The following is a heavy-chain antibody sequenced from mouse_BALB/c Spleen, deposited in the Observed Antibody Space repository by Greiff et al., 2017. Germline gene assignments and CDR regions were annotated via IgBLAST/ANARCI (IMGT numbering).Heavy chain of an antibody. Sequence: EVQRVESGGGLVKPGGSLKLSCAASGFTFSSYAMSWVRQSPEKRLEWVAEISSGGSYTYYPDTVTGRFTISRDNAKNTLYLEMSSLRSEDTAMYYCARGYYGSSDYAMDYWGQGTSVTVSS. V-gene: IGHV5-9-4*01. CDR2: ISSGGSYT. CDR1: GFTFSSYA. D-gene: IGHD1-1*01. J-gene: IGHJ4*01. CDR3: ARGYYGSSDYAMDY.